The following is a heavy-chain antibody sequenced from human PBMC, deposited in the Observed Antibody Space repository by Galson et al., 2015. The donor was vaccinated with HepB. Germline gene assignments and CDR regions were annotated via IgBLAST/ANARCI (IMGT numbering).Heavy chain of an antibody. CDR3: AREGHYYDSSGDDNGY. CDR1: GFTFSSYS. J-gene: IGHJ4*02. D-gene: IGHD3-22*01. CDR2: ISSSSSYI. Sequence: SLRLSCAASGFTFSSYSMNWVRQAPGKGLEWVSSISSSSSYIYYADSVKGRFTISRDNAKNSLYLQMNSLRAEDTAVYYCAREGHYYDSSGDDNGYWGQGTLVTVSS. V-gene: IGHV3-21*01.